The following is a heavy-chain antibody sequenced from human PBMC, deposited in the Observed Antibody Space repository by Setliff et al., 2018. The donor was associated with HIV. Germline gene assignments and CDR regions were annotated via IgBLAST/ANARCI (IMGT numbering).Heavy chain of an antibody. J-gene: IGHJ2*01. Sequence: SETLSLTCAVSGGSFSGYFWSWIRQAPGKGPEWIGEINHSGTTNYSPSLKSRVSISIDTSKNKFSLKMTSVAAADTAVYYCARTGEYYYDHWYFDVWGRGTLVTVSS. V-gene: IGHV4-34*01. D-gene: IGHD3-22*01. CDR1: GGSFSGYF. CDR3: ARTGEYYYDHWYFDV. CDR2: INHSGTT.